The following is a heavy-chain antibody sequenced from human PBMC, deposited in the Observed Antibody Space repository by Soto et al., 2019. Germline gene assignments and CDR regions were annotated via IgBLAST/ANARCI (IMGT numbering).Heavy chain of an antibody. CDR3: THSQYYYDSSNYDY. J-gene: IGHJ4*02. CDR2: IRSKANSYAT. Sequence: GGSLILSCAASGFIFSGSAMHWVRQASGKGPEWVGRIRSKANSYATAYAASVKGRFTISRDDSKNTVYLQMNSLKTEDTAVYYCTHSQYYYDSSNYDYWGQGTKVTVSS. CDR1: GFIFSGSA. V-gene: IGHV3-73*01. D-gene: IGHD3-22*01.